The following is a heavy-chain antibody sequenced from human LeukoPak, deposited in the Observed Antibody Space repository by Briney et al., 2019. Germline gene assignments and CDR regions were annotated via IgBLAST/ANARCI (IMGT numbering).Heavy chain of an antibody. CDR1: GFTFSNAW. CDR3: ARDGEGYCSSTSCYYYYYYMDV. D-gene: IGHD2-2*01. J-gene: IGHJ6*03. V-gene: IGHV3-21*01. Sequence: GGSLRLSCAASGFTFSNAWMNWVRQAPGKGLEWVSSISSSSSYIYYADSVKGRFTISRDNAKNSLYLQMNSLRAGDKAVYYCARDGEGYCSSTSCYYYYYYMDVWGKGTTVTVSS. CDR2: ISSSSSYI.